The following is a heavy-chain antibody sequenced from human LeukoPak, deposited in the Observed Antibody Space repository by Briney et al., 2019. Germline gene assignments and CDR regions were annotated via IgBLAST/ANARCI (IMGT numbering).Heavy chain of an antibody. D-gene: IGHD2-2*01. CDR1: GFTFSSYA. J-gene: IGHJ4*02. CDR3: AKGQGDIVVVPAAMSGGYFDY. Sequence: GGSLRLSCAASGFTFSSYAMSWVRQAPGKGLEWVSAINGSGGSTYYADSVKGRFTISRDNSKNTLYLQMNSLRAEDTAVYYCAKGQGDIVVVPAAMSGGYFDYWGQGTLVTVSS. V-gene: IGHV3-23*01. CDR2: INGSGGST.